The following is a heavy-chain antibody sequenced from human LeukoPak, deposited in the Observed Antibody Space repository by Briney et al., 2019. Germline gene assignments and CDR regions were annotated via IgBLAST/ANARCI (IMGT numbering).Heavy chain of an antibody. CDR1: GFTFSDYY. CDR2: ISSSSSYI. V-gene: IGHV3-11*06. CDR3: ARDSGNSGLLWFGKADY. J-gene: IGHJ4*02. D-gene: IGHD3-10*01. Sequence: PGGSLRLSCAASGFTFSDYYMSWIRQAPGKGLEWVSSISSSSSYIYYADSVKGRFTISRDNAKNSLYLQMNSLRAEDTAVYYCARDSGNSGLLWFGKADYWGQGTLVTVSS.